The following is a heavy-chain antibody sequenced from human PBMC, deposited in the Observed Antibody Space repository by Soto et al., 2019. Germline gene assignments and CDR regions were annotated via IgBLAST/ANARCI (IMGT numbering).Heavy chain of an antibody. D-gene: IGHD2-15*01. CDR3: AREQRVVVAATRYYYYGMDV. CDR1: GFTFSDYY. V-gene: IGHV3-11*05. CDR2: ISSSSSYT. J-gene: IGHJ6*02. Sequence: QVQLVESGGGLVKPGGSLRLSCAASGFTFSDYYMSWIRQAPGKGLEWVSYISSSSSYTNYADSVKGRFTISRDNAKNSLYLQMNSLRAEDTAVYYCAREQRVVVAATRYYYYGMDVWGQGTTVTVSS.